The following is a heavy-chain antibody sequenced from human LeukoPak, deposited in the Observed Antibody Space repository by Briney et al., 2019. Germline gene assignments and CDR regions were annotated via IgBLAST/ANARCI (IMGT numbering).Heavy chain of an antibody. CDR3: ARGTGDGYNLGDFDY. CDR1: GFTLGDYY. V-gene: IGHV3-11*01. Sequence: GGSLRLSCAASGFTLGDYYLGWTRHAPGGGMEWVSYIRSSGSTIYYADSGKGRCTISRDNAKNSLYLQMNSLRAEDTAVYYCARGTGDGYNLGDFDYWGQGTLVTGSS. CDR2: IRSSGSTI. D-gene: IGHD5-24*01. J-gene: IGHJ4*02.